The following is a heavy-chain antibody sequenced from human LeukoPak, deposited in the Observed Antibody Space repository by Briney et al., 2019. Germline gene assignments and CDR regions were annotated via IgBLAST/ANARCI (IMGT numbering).Heavy chain of an antibody. V-gene: IGHV3-30*14. CDR2: ISYDGSNK. CDR1: GFTFSSYA. D-gene: IGHD3-22*01. J-gene: IGHJ4*02. Sequence: PGGSLRLSCAASGFTFSSYAMHWVRQAPGKGLEWVAVISYDGSNKYYADSVKGRFTISRDNSKNTLYLQMNSLRAEDTAVYYCVRDRYYYDGSGYHYDYWGQGTLVTVSS. CDR3: VRDRYYYDGSGYHYDY.